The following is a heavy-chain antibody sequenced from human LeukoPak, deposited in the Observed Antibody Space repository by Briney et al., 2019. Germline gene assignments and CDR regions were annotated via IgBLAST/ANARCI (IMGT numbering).Heavy chain of an antibody. Sequence: PGGSLRLSCAASGFTFSTYRMNWVRQAPGKGLEWVSSISSSSSYIDDADSVKGRFTISRDNAKNSLHLQMNSLRAEDTAVYYCARSTSYSAATGTPENAFDIWGQGTMVTVSS. J-gene: IGHJ3*02. CDR3: ARSTSYSAATGTPENAFDI. CDR2: ISSSSSYI. V-gene: IGHV3-21*01. D-gene: IGHD6-13*01. CDR1: GFTFSTYR.